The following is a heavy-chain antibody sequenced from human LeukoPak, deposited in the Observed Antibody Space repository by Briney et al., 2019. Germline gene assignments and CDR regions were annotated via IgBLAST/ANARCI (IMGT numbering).Heavy chain of an antibody. CDR3: ARGPLYYDFWSGYSFFDY. Sequence: GASVKVSCKASGYTFTSYGISWVRQAPGQGLEWMGWISAYNGNTNYAQKLQGRVTMTTDTSTSTAYIELRSLRSDDTAVYYCARGPLYYDFWSGYSFFDYWGQGTLVTVSS. CDR2: ISAYNGNT. D-gene: IGHD3-3*01. V-gene: IGHV1-18*01. J-gene: IGHJ4*02. CDR1: GYTFTSYG.